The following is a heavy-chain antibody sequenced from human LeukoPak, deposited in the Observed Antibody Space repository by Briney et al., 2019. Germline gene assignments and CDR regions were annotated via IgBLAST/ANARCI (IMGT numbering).Heavy chain of an antibody. CDR3: ARAEYSSSWFDY. Sequence: SVKVSCKASGGTFSSYAISWVRQAPGQGLEWMGGIIPIFGTANYAQKFQGRVTITAGESTSTAYMELSSLRSEDTAVYYCARAEYSSSWFDYWGQGTLVTVSS. V-gene: IGHV1-69*01. J-gene: IGHJ4*02. CDR1: GGTFSSYA. D-gene: IGHD6-13*01. CDR2: IIPIFGTA.